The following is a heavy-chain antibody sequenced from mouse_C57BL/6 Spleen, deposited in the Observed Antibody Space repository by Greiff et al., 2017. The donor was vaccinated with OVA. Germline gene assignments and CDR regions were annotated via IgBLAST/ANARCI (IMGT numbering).Heavy chain of an antibody. Sequence: VQLQQSGAELARPGASVKMSCKASGYTFTSYTMHWVNQRPGQGLEWIGYINPSSGYTKYNQKFKDKATLTADKSSSTAYMQLSSLTSEDSAVYYCARGNYGSTLDYWGQGTTLTVSS. V-gene: IGHV1-4*01. CDR2: INPSSGYT. J-gene: IGHJ2*01. CDR1: GYTFTSYT. D-gene: IGHD1-1*01. CDR3: ARGNYGSTLDY.